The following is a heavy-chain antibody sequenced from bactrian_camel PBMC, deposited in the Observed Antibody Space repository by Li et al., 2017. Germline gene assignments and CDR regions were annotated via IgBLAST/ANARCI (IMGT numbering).Heavy chain of an antibody. J-gene: IGHJ6*01. CDR2: IYTGSGNT. CDR3: AATFSGGFCDTRTYFGH. V-gene: IGHV3S1*01. D-gene: IGHD2*01. Sequence: HVQLVESGGDLVQPGGSLRLSCLASGFTFSSYWMYWVRQAPGKEREGVARIYTGSGNTYYADSVKGRFTISQDNAKNTVYLQMNSLKTEDTAMYYCAATFSGGFCDTRTYFGHWGQGTQVTVS. CDR1: GFTFSSYW.